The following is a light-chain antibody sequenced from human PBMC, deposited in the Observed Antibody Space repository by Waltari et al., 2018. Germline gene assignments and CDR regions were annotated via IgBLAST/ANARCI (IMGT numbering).Light chain of an antibody. CDR3: QHYLRLPVP. J-gene: IGKJ1*01. Sequence: SRRASQSAARTFAWYQQRPGQAPRLLIYGASSRAADIPDRFAGSGSGTDFSLTINRLEPEDVAVYYCQHYLRLPVPFGQGPKVEIK. CDR1: QSAARTF. CDR2: GAS. V-gene: IGKV3-20*01.